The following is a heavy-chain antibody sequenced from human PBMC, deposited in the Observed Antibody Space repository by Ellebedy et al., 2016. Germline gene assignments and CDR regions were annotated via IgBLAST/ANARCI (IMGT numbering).Heavy chain of an antibody. CDR1: GFTFSSYA. D-gene: IGHD6-6*01. J-gene: IGHJ6*03. CDR2: ISGSGGST. CDR3: AKDLAARPEYYMDV. Sequence: GESLKISXAASGFTFSSYAMSWVRQAPGKGLEWVSAISGSGGSTYYADSVKGRFTISRDNSKNTLYLQMNSLRAEDTAVYYCAKDLAARPEYYMDVWGKGTTVTVSS. V-gene: IGHV3-23*01.